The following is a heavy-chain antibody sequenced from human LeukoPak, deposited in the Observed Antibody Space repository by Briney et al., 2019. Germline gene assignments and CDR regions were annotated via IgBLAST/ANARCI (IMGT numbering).Heavy chain of an antibody. D-gene: IGHD6-6*01. V-gene: IGHV4-59*01. CDR3: ARAVYSSSSSQTTFDY. CDR2: IYYSGST. Sequence: SETLSLTCTVSGVSISSYYWSWIRQPPGKGLEWIGYIYYSGSTNYNPSLKSRVTISVDTSKNQFSLKLSSVTAADTAVYYCARAVYSSSSSQTTFDYWGQGTLVTVSS. CDR1: GVSISSYY. J-gene: IGHJ4*02.